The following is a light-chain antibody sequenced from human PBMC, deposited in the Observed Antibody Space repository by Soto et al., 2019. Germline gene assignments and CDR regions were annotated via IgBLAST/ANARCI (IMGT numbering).Light chain of an antibody. V-gene: IGKV1-12*01. CDR2: GAS. CDR3: QQAYSFPLT. J-gene: IGKJ4*01. Sequence: DIQMTQSPSSVSASVGDRVTITCRASQGLGVWLGWYQQKPGKAPQLLIFGASGLQTGVPARFSGSGSGTDFTLTISSLQPEDFATYYCQQAYSFPLTFGRGTKVEIK. CDR1: QGLGVW.